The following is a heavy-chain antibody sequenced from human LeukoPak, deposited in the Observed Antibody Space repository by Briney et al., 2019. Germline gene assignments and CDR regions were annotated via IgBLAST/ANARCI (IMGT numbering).Heavy chain of an antibody. V-gene: IGHV1-8*01. Sequence: ASVTVSCQASGYTFTSYDINWVRQATGQGHEWVGWMNPNSGNTGYPQKFQGRVTMTRNTSISTAYMELSSLRSEDTAVYYCAREAGDDYYYYDMDVWGKGTTVTVSS. D-gene: IGHD7-27*01. CDR2: MNPNSGNT. J-gene: IGHJ6*03. CDR3: AREAGDDYYYYDMDV. CDR1: GYTFTSYD.